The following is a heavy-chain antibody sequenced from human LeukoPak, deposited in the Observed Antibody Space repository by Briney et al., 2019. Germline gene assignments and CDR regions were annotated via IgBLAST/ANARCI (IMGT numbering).Heavy chain of an antibody. D-gene: IGHD3-10*01. V-gene: IGHV3-30*09. CDR1: AFTFSIYP. J-gene: IGHJ4*02. CDR2: ISYDGSNK. Sequence: PGGSLRLSCAASAFTFSIYPMHWVRQVLGKGLEWVALISYDGSNKYYADSVKGRFAISRDNSKNTPYLQMNSLRTEDTAVYYCARDLLPYLATYGCFDYWGQGTPVTVSS. CDR3: ARDLLPYLATYGCFDY.